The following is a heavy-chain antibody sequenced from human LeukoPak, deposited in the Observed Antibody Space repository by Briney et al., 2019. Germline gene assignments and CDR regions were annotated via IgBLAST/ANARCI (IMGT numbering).Heavy chain of an antibody. Sequence: GGSLRLSCAASGFSLATYPMHWVRQAPGRGLGWVAVVSPDGSNRHYIESVKGRFTISRDSSENTLHLQMDNLRGEDTALYYCARQGSALQYYFNYLDVWGKGTTVTVSS. CDR2: VSPDGSNR. D-gene: IGHD6-25*01. CDR3: ARQGSALQYYFNYLDV. V-gene: IGHV3-30*10. CDR1: GFSLATYP. J-gene: IGHJ6*03.